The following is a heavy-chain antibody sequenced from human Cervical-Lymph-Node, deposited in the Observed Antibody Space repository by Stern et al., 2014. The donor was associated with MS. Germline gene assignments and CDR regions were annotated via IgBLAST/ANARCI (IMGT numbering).Heavy chain of an antibody. J-gene: IGHJ4*02. Sequence: GHLVESGAEVKKPGASVKVSCKAYGYKFTNYYMHWVRQVPGQGLEWKGTVNPRKGRPSYAQKFQGRVTMTRDTSTSTVHLELSSLGSEDTAVFYCARDEMGSDINGYYYGGLDFWGQGTLVTVSS. CDR2: VNPRKGRP. CDR1: GYKFTNYY. CDR3: ARDEMGSDINGYYYGGLDF. V-gene: IGHV1-46*01. D-gene: IGHD3-22*01.